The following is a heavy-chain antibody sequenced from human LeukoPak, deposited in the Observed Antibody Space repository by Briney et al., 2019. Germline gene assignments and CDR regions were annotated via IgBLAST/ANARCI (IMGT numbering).Heavy chain of an antibody. D-gene: IGHD5-12*01. V-gene: IGHV1-2*04. CDR2: INPNSGGT. J-gene: IGHJ6*02. CDR3: ARGGVATASGNYGMDV. Sequence: GASVKVSCKASGYTFTGYYMHWVRQAPGQGLEWMGWINPNSGGTNYAQKFQGWVTMTRDTSISTAYMELSRLRSDDTAVYYCARGGVATASGNYGMDVWGQGTTVTVSS. CDR1: GYTFTGYY.